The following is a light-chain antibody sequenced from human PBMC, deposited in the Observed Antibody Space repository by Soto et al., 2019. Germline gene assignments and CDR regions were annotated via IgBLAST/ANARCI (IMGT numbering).Light chain of an antibody. J-gene: IGKJ5*01. V-gene: IGKV3-15*01. CDR3: QQYNHWTSIT. CDR2: GAS. Sequence: EIVMTQSPATLSVSPGERAILSCSASQSIRTNVAWYQQRPGQAPRLLIYGASTRATDIPARFSGSGSGTEFTLTLSSLQSEDFAIYYCQQYNHWTSITFGQGTRLEFK. CDR1: QSIRTN.